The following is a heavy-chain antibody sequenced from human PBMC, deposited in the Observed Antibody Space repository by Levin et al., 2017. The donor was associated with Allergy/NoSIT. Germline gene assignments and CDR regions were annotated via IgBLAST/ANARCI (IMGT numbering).Heavy chain of an antibody. Sequence: PGGSLRLSCTASGFTFGDYAMSWFRQAPGKGLEWVAFLRSIRHGGTSEYAASVKGRFIISRDDSKSIAYLQMNSLKSEDTAMYYCTRDIAARHWFDPWGQGTQVTVSS. V-gene: IGHV3-49*03. J-gene: IGHJ5*02. CDR1: GFTFGDYA. CDR2: LRSIRHGGTS. CDR3: TRDIAARHWFDP. D-gene: IGHD6-6*01.